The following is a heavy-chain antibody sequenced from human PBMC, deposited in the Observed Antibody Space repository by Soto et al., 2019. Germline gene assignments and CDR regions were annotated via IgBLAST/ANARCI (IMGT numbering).Heavy chain of an antibody. CDR1: RESIGSGGYY. V-gene: IGHV4-31*03. D-gene: IGHD3-16*01. CDR2: IYYSGST. CDR3: AREGGLLGCCANRQDLYA. Sequence: TSTVSRESIGSGGYYWGGIRQQPGKGLEWIGYIYYSGSTYYNPSLKSRVTISVDTSKNQFSLKLSSVTAADPAVYYCAREGGLLGCCANRQDLYA. J-gene: IGHJ3*01.